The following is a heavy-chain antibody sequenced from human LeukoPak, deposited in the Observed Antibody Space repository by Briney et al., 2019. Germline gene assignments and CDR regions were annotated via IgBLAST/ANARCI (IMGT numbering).Heavy chain of an antibody. Sequence: GGSLRLSCAASGFTFSSYAMSWVRQAPGKGLEWVSVMYSGGSTYYADSVKGRFTISRDNSKNTLYLQMNSLRAEDTAVYYCARDLGGYWYFDLWGRGTLVTVSS. V-gene: IGHV3-53*01. CDR1: GFTFSSYA. CDR2: MYSGGST. CDR3: ARDLGGYWYFDL. J-gene: IGHJ2*01.